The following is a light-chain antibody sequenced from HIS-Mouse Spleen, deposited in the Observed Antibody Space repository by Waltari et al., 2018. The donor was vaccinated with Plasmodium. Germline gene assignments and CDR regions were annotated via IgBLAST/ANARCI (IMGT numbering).Light chain of an antibody. V-gene: IGLV3-10*01. CDR2: EDS. J-gene: IGLJ3*02. Sequence: SYELTQPPSVSVSPGQTARITCSGDALPKKYAYWYQQKSGQAPVLVIYEDSKRPSGIPDGFSGSSSGTMATLTISGAQVEDEADYYCYSTDSSGNHRGVFGGGTKLTVL. CDR3: YSTDSSGNHRGV. CDR1: ALPKKY.